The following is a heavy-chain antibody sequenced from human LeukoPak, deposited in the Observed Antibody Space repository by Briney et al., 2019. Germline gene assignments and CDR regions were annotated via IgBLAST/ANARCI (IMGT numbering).Heavy chain of an antibody. J-gene: IGHJ4*02. CDR1: GYTFTGYY. Sequence: EASVKVSCKASGYTFTGYYMHWVRQAPGQGLEWMGWINPNSGGTNYAQKFQGRVTMTRDTSISTAYMELSRLRSDDTAVYYCARDPGRVATTENDDYWGRGILVTVSS. CDR2: INPNSGGT. CDR3: ARDPGRVATTENDDY. V-gene: IGHV1-2*02. D-gene: IGHD5-12*01.